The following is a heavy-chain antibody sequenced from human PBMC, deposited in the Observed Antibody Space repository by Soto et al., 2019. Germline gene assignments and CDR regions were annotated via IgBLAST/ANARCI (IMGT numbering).Heavy chain of an antibody. D-gene: IGHD6-13*01. CDR1: GYKVSTWHNFTSYW. J-gene: IGHJ6*02. Sequence: PGESLKISCMGSGYKVSTWHNFTSYWIAWVRQMPGEGLEWMGIIYPGNSNTRYSPSFQGQVTISADKSISTAYLQWSSLKASDTAMYYCARRRTAASGWDTWGQETTVTVSS. V-gene: IGHV5-51*01. CDR2: IYPGNSNT. CDR3: ARRRTAASGWDT.